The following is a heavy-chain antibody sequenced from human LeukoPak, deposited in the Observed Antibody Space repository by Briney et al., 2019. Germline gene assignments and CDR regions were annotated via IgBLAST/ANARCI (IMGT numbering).Heavy chain of an antibody. CDR3: ARAFEYYYFDY. CDR1: GGTISSSNYY. J-gene: IGHJ4*02. D-gene: IGHD2/OR15-2a*01. V-gene: IGHV4-39*01. Sequence: SETLSLTCTVSGGTISSSNYYWGWIRRSPGKGLEWIGNIFYRGRTYYKSSLKSRVTISVNTSKNQFSLKLSSVTAADTAVYYCARAFEYYYFDYWGQGTLVTVSS. CDR2: IFYRGRT.